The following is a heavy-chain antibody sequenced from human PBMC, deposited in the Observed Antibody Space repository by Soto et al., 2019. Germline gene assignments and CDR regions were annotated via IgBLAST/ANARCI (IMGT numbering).Heavy chain of an antibody. V-gene: IGHV3-23*01. J-gene: IGHJ6*02. D-gene: IGHD2-2*01. CDR1: GFTFSSYA. CDR2: ISGSGGST. Sequence: GPLLLPCSAPGFTFSSYAMSWVRQAPGKGLEWVSAISGSGGSTYYADSVKGRFTISRDNSKNTLYLQMNSLRAEDTAVYYCWDAMEIFGMDVWGQGTKVTVYS. CDR3: WDAMEIFGMDV.